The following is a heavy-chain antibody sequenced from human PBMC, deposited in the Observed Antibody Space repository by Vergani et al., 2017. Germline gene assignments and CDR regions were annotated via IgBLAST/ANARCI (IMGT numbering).Heavy chain of an antibody. CDR2: IIPIFGTA. V-gene: IGHV1-69*18. J-gene: IGHJ3*02. Sequence: QVQLVQSGAEVKKPGSSVKVSCKASGGTFSSYAISWVRQAPGQGLEWMGRIIPIFGTANYAQKFQGRVTITADESTSTAYMELSSLRSEDTAVYHCAHPQYYYDSSGYYLAAFDIWGQGTMVTVSS. D-gene: IGHD3-22*01. CDR1: GGTFSSYA. CDR3: AHPQYYYDSSGYYLAAFDI.